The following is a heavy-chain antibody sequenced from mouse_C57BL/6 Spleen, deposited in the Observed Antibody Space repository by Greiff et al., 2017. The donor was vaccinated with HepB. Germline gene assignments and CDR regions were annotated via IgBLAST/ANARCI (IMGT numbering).Heavy chain of an antibody. V-gene: IGHV3-6*01. J-gene: IGHJ3*01. CDR1: GYSITSGYY. D-gene: IGHD1-1*01. CDR3: ARASYGSSFAY. Sequence: EVKLMESGPGLVKPSQSLSLTCSVTGYSITSGYYWNWIRQFPGNKLEWMGYISYDGSNNYNPSLKNRISITRDTSKNQFFLKLNSVTTEDTATYYCARASYGSSFAYWGQGTLVTVSA. CDR2: ISYDGSN.